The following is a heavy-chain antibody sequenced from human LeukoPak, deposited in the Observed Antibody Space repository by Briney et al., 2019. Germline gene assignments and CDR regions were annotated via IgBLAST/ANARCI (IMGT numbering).Heavy chain of an antibody. CDR1: GFTVSSSY. CDR2: ISSDSIYI. J-gene: IGHJ3*02. Sequence: GGSLRLSCAASGFTVSSSYMSWVRQAPGKGLEWVSSISSDSIYIYYAGSVKGRFTISRDNAKNSLYLQMNSLRAEDTAAYYCAREISRDYYESSGDLTDIWGQGTMVTVSS. CDR3: AREISRDYYESSGDLTDI. V-gene: IGHV3-21*01. D-gene: IGHD3-22*01.